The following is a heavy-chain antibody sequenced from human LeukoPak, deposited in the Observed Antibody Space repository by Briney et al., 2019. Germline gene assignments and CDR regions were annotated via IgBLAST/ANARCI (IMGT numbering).Heavy chain of an antibody. Sequence: GASVKVSCKASGYTFTSYGISWVRQAPGQGLEWMGGIIPIFGTANYAQKFQGRVTITADESTSTAYMELSSLRSEDTAVYYCARGTSNYDFWSGYSVYYYGMDVWGQGTTVTVSS. CDR2: IIPIFGTA. J-gene: IGHJ6*02. CDR3: ARGTSNYDFWSGYSVYYYGMDV. CDR1: GYTFTSYG. D-gene: IGHD3-3*01. V-gene: IGHV1-69*13.